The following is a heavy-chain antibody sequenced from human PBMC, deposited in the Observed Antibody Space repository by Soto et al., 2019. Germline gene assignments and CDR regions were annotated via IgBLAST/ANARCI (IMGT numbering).Heavy chain of an antibody. Sequence: AGESLRLSCVTSGFIFTDAWMAWVRQAPGKGLEWVGRIKTKTDGGTIDYVAPVKGRFTISRDDSRNTLYLQMNLLKTEDTGVYYCATARVGYWGQGTLVTVSS. CDR3: ATARVGY. V-gene: IGHV3-15*01. J-gene: IGHJ4*02. CDR2: IKTKTDGGTI. CDR1: GFIFTDAW.